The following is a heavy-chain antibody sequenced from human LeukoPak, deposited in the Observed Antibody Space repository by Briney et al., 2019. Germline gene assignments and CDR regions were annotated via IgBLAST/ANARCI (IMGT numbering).Heavy chain of an antibody. V-gene: IGHV1-2*02. D-gene: IGHD1-14*01. J-gene: IGHJ4*02. CDR3: ARARDNRKDGYYFDY. CDR2: INPHSGGT. CDR1: GYSFTDYT. Sequence: ASVKVSCKASGYSFTDYTIHWVRQAPGQGLEWMGWINPHSGGTSYAQKFQGRLSMTRDTSIITAYMELSRLGSDDPAVYYCARARDNRKDGYYFDYCGQGTLVTVSS.